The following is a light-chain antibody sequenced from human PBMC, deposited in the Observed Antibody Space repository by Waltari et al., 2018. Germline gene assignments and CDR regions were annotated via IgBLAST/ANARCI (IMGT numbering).Light chain of an antibody. J-gene: IGKJ2*01. CDR2: VAS. CDR1: EGISTW. Sequence: DIQMTQSPSSVAASVGDRITITCRAREGISTWLAWYQQKPGKAPKLLIYVASSLQSGVPSRFSGSGSGTDFSLTISSLQPEDFATYFCQQASSFPLAFGQGTRVEI. V-gene: IGKV1-12*01. CDR3: QQASSFPLA.